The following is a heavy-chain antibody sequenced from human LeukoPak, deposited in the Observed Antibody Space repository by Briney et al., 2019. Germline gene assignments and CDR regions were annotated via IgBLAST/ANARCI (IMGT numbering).Heavy chain of an antibody. CDR3: ARDGGTTIFGVVRWFY. Sequence: GASVKVSCKASGGTFSSYAISWVRQAPGQGLEWMGGIIPIFGTANYAQKFQGRVTITTDESTSTAYMELSSLRSEDTAVYYCARDGGTTIFGVVRWFYWGQGTLVTVSS. CDR1: GGTFSSYA. CDR2: IIPIFGTA. J-gene: IGHJ4*02. V-gene: IGHV1-69*05. D-gene: IGHD3-3*01.